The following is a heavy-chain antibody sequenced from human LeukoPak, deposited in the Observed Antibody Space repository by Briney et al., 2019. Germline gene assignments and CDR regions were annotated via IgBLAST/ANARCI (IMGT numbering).Heavy chain of an antibody. J-gene: IGHJ4*02. CDR2: LSGSGGST. CDR3: ARNAAGIVLMIYAPLDS. V-gene: IGHV3-23*01. Sequence: GGSLRLSCAASGFTFGMYAMSWVRQAPGKGLEWVSTLSGSGGSTYYADSVKGRFPISGDESKNTLSLQMNSLRPEDTAVYYCARNAAGIVLMIYAPLDSWGQGTLVTVSS. D-gene: IGHD2-8*01. CDR1: GFTFGMYA.